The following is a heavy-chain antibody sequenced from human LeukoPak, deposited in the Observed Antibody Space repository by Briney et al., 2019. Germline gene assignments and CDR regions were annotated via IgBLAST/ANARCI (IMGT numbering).Heavy chain of an antibody. CDR1: GFTFSSYS. J-gene: IGHJ4*02. CDR3: ARGSLHSAYGFDY. D-gene: IGHD5-12*01. Sequence: GGSLRLSCAASGFTFSSYSMNWVRQAPGKGLEWVSHSSSSGSTIYYAGSVKGRFTIARDNAKNSVYPQMNSLRAEDTAVYYCARGSLHSAYGFDYWGQGTLVTVSS. V-gene: IGHV3-48*04. CDR2: SSSSGSTI.